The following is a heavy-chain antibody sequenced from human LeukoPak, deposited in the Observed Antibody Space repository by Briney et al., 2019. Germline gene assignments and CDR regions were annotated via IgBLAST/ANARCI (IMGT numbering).Heavy chain of an antibody. CDR1: GFSFTSYA. D-gene: IGHD5-18*01. V-gene: IGHV3-23*01. CDR2: ISGSGDST. CDR3: ARGWIQLWNDAFDI. Sequence: GGSLRLSCAASGFSFTSYAMSWVRQAPGKGLEWVSVISGSGDSTYYADSVKGRFTISRDNSKSTLYLQMNSLRAEDTAVYCCARGWIQLWNDAFDIWGQGTMVTVSS. J-gene: IGHJ3*02.